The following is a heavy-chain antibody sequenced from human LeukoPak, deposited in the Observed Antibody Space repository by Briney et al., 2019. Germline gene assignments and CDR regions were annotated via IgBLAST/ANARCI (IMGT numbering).Heavy chain of an antibody. D-gene: IGHD6-13*01. J-gene: IGHJ4*02. Sequence: ASVKVSCKASGYTFTGYYMHWVRQAPGQGLEWMGWINPNSGGTNYAQKFQGRVTMTRDTSTSTAYMELSRLRSDDTAVYYCARGRYTRAAGPPTLGYWGQGTLVTVSS. CDR2: INPNSGGT. CDR3: ARGRYTRAAGPPTLGY. CDR1: GYTFTGYY. V-gene: IGHV1-2*02.